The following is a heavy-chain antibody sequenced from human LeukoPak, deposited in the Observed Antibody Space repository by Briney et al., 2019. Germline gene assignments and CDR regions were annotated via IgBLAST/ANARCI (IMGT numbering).Heavy chain of an antibody. CDR2: INPNSGDT. V-gene: IGHV1-2*02. J-gene: IGHJ5*02. D-gene: IGHD3-9*01. CDR3: ARAREVTGLTP. CDR1: GYRFSGSY. Sequence: ASVKVSCKASGYRFSGSYIHCVRQAPGQGLEWMAWINPNSGDTNYAQKFQGRVTVTRDTSISTVYMDLSRLRYDDTAIYYCARAREVTGLTPWGQGTLVTVSS.